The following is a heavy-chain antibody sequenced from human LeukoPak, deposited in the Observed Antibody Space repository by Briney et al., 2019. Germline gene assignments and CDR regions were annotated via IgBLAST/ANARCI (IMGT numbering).Heavy chain of an antibody. CDR2: IYHSGST. Sequence: PSETLSLTCTVSGGSISSGGYYWSWIRQPPGKGLEWIGYIYHSGSTYYNPSLKSRVTISVDRSKNQFSLKLSSVTAADTAVYYCARDQSGYYFDYWGQGTLVTVSS. D-gene: IGHD1-26*01. J-gene: IGHJ4*02. CDR3: ARDQSGYYFDY. CDR1: GGSISSGGYY. V-gene: IGHV4-30-2*01.